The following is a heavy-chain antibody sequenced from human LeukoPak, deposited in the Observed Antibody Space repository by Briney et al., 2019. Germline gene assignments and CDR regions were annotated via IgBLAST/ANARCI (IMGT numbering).Heavy chain of an antibody. CDR3: ARGRLRFDP. CDR1: GGSFSGYY. D-gene: IGHD4-17*01. Sequence: SETLSLTCAVYGGSFSGYYWSWIRQPPGKGLEWIGEINHSGSTNYNLSLKSRVTISVDTSKNQFSLKPSSVTAADTAVYYCARGRLRFDPWGQGTLVTVSS. J-gene: IGHJ5*02. CDR2: INHSGST. V-gene: IGHV4-34*01.